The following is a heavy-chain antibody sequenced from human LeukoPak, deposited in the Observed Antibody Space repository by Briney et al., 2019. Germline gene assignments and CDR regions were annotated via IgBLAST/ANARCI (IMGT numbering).Heavy chain of an antibody. D-gene: IGHD3-3*01. CDR2: INHSGST. Sequence: PSETLSLTCAVYGGSFSGYYWSWIHQPPGKGLEWIGEINHSGSTNYNPSLKSRVTISVDTSKNQFSLKLSSVTAADTAVYYCARVGNDFWGIKDGMDVWGQGTTVTVSS. CDR1: GGSFSGYY. CDR3: ARVGNDFWGIKDGMDV. J-gene: IGHJ6*02. V-gene: IGHV4-34*01.